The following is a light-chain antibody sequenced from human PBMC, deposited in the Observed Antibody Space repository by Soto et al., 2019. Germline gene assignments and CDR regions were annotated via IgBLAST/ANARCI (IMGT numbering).Light chain of an antibody. Sequence: QSALTQPPSASGSPGQSVTISCTGTSSDVGGYNFVYWYQQHPGKVPKPVIYEVTKRPSGVPDRFSGSKSGNTASLTVSGLLPDDEADYYCSSFGGGNKVLFGGGTKLTVL. V-gene: IGLV2-8*01. CDR1: SSDVGGYNF. CDR2: EVT. CDR3: SSFGGGNKVL. J-gene: IGLJ3*02.